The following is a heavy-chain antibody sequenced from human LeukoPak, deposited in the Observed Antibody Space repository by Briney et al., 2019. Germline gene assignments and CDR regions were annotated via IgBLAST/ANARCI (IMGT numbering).Heavy chain of an antibody. CDR1: GGSIRSYS. CDR2: IYYSGNT. J-gene: IGHJ4*02. Sequence: SETLSLTCTVSGGSIRSYSWSWIRQPPGKGLEWIGYIYYSGNTNYNPSLKSRVTISVDTSKNQFSLKLSSVTAADTAVYYCATITAGGREYYFDYWGQGTLVTVSS. V-gene: IGHV4-59*01. D-gene: IGHD3-16*01. CDR3: ATITAGGREYYFDY.